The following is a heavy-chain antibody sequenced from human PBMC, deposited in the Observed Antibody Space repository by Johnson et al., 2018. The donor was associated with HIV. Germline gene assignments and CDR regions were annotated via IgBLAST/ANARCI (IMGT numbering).Heavy chain of an antibody. CDR1: GFTFSSYA. CDR2: ISYDGSNK. D-gene: IGHD5-24*01. J-gene: IGHJ3*02. CDR3: ARDEVMATIFIAFDI. Sequence: QVQLVESGGGVVQPGRSLRLSCAASGFTFSSYAMHWVRQAPGKGLEWVAVISYDGSNKYYADSVKGRFTISRDNSKNTLYLQMNSLRAEDTAVYYCARDEVMATIFIAFDIWGQGTMVTVSS. V-gene: IGHV3-30-3*01.